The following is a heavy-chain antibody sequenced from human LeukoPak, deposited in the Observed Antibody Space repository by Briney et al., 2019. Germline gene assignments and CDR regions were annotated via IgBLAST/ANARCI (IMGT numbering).Heavy chain of an antibody. CDR2: IIPILGIA. V-gene: IGHV1-69*04. Sequence: GASVKVSCKASGGTFSSYAISWVRQAPGQGLEWMGRIIPILGIANYAQKFQGRVTITADKSTSTAYMELSSLRSEDTAVYYCARDCGYSYGTWGYYYYYYGMGVWGQGTTVTVSS. D-gene: IGHD5-18*01. CDR1: GGTFSSYA. CDR3: ARDCGYSYGTWGYYYYYYGMGV. J-gene: IGHJ6*02.